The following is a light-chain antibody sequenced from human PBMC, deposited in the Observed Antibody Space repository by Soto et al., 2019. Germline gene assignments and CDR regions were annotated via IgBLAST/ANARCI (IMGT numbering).Light chain of an antibody. CDR3: AAWDDSLNGLYV. CDR2: EVS. CDR1: SSDVGGYNY. V-gene: IGLV2-8*01. Sequence: QSALTQPPSASGSPGQSVTISCTGTSSDVGGYNYVSWYQQHPGKAPKLMIYEVSKRPSGVPDRFSGSKSGNTASLTVSGLQAEDEADYYCAAWDDSLNGLYVFGTGTKLTVL. J-gene: IGLJ1*01.